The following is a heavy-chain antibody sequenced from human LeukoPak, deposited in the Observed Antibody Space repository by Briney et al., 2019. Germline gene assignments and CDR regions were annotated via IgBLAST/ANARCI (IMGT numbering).Heavy chain of an antibody. V-gene: IGHV4-61*02. Sequence: PSETLSLTCTVSGGSISSGSYYWSWIRQPAGKGLEWIGRIYTSGSTNYNPSLKSRVTISVDTSKNQFSLKLSSVTAADTAVYYCARDLQIYCSSTSCKLQGGDAFDIWGQGTMVTVSS. CDR1: GGSISSGSYY. D-gene: IGHD2-2*01. J-gene: IGHJ3*02. CDR2: IYTSGST. CDR3: ARDLQIYCSSTSCKLQGGDAFDI.